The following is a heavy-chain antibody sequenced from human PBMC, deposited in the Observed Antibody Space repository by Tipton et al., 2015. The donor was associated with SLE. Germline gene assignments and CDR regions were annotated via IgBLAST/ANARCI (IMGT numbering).Heavy chain of an antibody. D-gene: IGHD5-12*01. Sequence: TLSLTCTVSGGSISSYFWSWIRQPPGKGLEWIGYIYHSGSAYYNPSLKSRVTISVDRSKNQFSLKLSSVTAADTAVYYCATSRAATTFYFDYWGQGTLVTVSS. CDR1: GGSISSYF. J-gene: IGHJ4*02. CDR2: IYHSGSA. CDR3: ATSRAATTFYFDY. V-gene: IGHV4-30-2*01.